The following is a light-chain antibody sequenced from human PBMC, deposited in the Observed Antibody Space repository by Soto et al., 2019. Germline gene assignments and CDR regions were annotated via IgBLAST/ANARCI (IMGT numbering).Light chain of an antibody. CDR3: LQSYSTPWT. Sequence: DIQMTQSPSSLSASVGDRVTITCRASQGIRSDLNWYQQKPGKAPKLLIYAASSLQSGVPSRFSGSKFGTDFTLTISSLQPEDFATDYCLQSYSTPWTFGQGTRVDIK. J-gene: IGKJ1*01. CDR2: AAS. CDR1: QGIRSD. V-gene: IGKV1-39*01.